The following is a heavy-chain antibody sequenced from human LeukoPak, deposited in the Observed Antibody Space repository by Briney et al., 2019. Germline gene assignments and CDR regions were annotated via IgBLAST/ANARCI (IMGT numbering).Heavy chain of an antibody. CDR2: IYYSGST. V-gene: IGHV4-59*01. CDR1: GGSISSYY. Sequence: SSETLSLTCTVSGGSISSYYWSWIRQPPGKGLEWIGYIYYSGSTNYNPSPKSRVTISVDTSKNQFSLKLSSVTAADTAVYYCARGYSYGPFDYWGQGTLVTVSS. D-gene: IGHD5-18*01. CDR3: ARGYSYGPFDY. J-gene: IGHJ4*02.